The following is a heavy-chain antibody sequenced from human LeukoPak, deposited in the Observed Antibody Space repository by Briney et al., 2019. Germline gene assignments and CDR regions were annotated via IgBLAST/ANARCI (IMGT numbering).Heavy chain of an antibody. V-gene: IGHV4-61*02. CDR3: ARDRVVAATRWFDP. D-gene: IGHD2-15*01. CDR2: ISSSGST. J-gene: IGHJ5*02. Sequence: SETLSLTCTVSGDSISSGDYYWSWIRQPAGKGLEWIGRISSSGSTNYNPSLKSRVTISVDTSKNQFSLKLSSVTAADTAVYYCARDRVVAATRWFDPWGQGTLVTVSS. CDR1: GDSISSGDYY.